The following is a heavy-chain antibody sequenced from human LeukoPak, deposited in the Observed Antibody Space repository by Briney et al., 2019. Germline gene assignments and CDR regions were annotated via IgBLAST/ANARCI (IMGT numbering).Heavy chain of an antibody. CDR1: GGSFSGYY. J-gene: IGHJ3*02. V-gene: IGHV4-34*01. CDR3: ARGGGSYNDI. Sequence: PSETLSLTCAVYGGSFSGYYWGWIRLPPGKGLEWIGSIYYSGSTYYNPSLKSRVTISVDTSKNQFSLKLSSVTAADTAVYYCARGGGSYNDIWGQGTMVTVSS. CDR2: IYYSGST. D-gene: IGHD1-26*01.